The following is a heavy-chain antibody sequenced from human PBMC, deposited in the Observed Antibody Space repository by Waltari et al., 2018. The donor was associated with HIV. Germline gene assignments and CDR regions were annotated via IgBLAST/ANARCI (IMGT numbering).Heavy chain of an antibody. CDR1: GFTFSSYA. J-gene: IGHJ6*02. D-gene: IGHD2-15*01. V-gene: IGHV3-64D*06. Sequence: EVQLVESGGGLVQPGGSLRLSCSASGFTFSSYAMHWVLQAPGKGLEYVSAISNNGHSTYYADSVKGRFTISRDNSKNTLNLQMSSLRAEDTAVYYCVKEGGYCSGGRCYYYGMDVWGQGTTVTVSS. CDR3: VKEGGYCSGGRCYYYGMDV. CDR2: ISNNGHST.